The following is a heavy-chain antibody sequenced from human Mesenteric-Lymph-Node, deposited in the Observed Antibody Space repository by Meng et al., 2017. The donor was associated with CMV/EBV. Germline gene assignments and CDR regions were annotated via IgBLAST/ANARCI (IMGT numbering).Heavy chain of an antibody. D-gene: IGHD3-16*01. CDR3: ARKVWITLGGVYAFDI. CDR2: ISGSGGST. J-gene: IGHJ3*02. V-gene: IGHV3-23*01. CDR1: GFTFSTYG. Sequence: GGSLRLSCAASGFTFSTYGMNWVRQAPGKGLEWVSGISGSGGSTYHADSVKGRFTISRDNSKNMLYLQMNSVRAEDTAVYYCARKVWITLGGVYAFDIWGQGTMVTVSS.